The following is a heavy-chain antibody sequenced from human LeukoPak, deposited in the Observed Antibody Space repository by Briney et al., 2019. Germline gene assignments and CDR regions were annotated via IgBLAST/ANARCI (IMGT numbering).Heavy chain of an antibody. Sequence: NTSETLSLTCTVSGGSISSSSYYWGWIRQPPGKGLEWIGSIYYSGSTYYNPSLKSRVTVSVDTSKNQFSLKLSSVTAADTAVYYCARDLRRTTVTTYAFDIWGQGTMVTVSS. CDR1: GGSISSSSYY. CDR2: IYYSGST. J-gene: IGHJ3*02. CDR3: ARDLRRTTVTTYAFDI. D-gene: IGHD4-17*01. V-gene: IGHV4-39*07.